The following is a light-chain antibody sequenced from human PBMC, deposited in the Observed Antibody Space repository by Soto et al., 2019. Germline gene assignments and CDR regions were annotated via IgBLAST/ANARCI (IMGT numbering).Light chain of an antibody. V-gene: IGLV1-40*01. J-gene: IGLJ3*02. CDR1: SSNIGPGYN. CDR2: DNN. CDR3: QSYDSGPYDSGPWV. Sequence: QSVLTQPPSVSGAPGQRVTISCTGSSSNIGPGYNVHWYQQLPGTAPKLLIYDNNNRPSGVPDRFSGSKSGTSASLAITGLQAEDEADYYCQSYDSGPYDSGPWVFGGGTKLTVL.